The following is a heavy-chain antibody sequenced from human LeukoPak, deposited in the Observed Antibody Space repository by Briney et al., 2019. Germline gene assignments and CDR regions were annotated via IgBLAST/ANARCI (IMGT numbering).Heavy chain of an antibody. CDR3: AKRGSVGTLGHFDY. V-gene: IGHV3-23*01. J-gene: IGHJ4*02. CDR2: ISSNGAST. CDR1: GFTVSSNY. D-gene: IGHD6-13*01. Sequence: GGSLRLSCAASGFTVSSNYMSWVRQAPGKGLEWVSGISSNGASTYYVDSVKGRFTISRDNSKNTLFLQMNSLRAEDTAVYYCAKRGSVGTLGHFDYWGQGTLVTVSS.